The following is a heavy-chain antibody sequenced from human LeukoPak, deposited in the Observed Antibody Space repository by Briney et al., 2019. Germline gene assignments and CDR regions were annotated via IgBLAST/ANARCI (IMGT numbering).Heavy chain of an antibody. CDR1: GFTFSGFE. Sequence: GGSLRLSCAASGFTFSGFEMNWVRQAPGKGLEWVSYISSSGTTIYYADSVKGRFTISRDNAKNSLYLQMNSLRAEDTAVYYCARGLRVLVRGVADWGQGTLVTVSS. D-gene: IGHD3-10*01. V-gene: IGHV3-48*03. CDR3: ARGLRVLVRGVAD. J-gene: IGHJ4*02. CDR2: ISSSGTTI.